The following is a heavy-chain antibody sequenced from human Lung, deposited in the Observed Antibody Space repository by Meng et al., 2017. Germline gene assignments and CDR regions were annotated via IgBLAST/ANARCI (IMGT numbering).Heavy chain of an antibody. CDR3: ARGPTTMAHDFDY. D-gene: IGHD4-11*01. J-gene: IGHJ4*02. CDR2: INHSGST. V-gene: IGHV4-34*01. Sequence: VQLHQGGAGLLKPSGTLSLTCVVSGGSFSDYYWSWIRQPPGKGLEWIGEINHSGSTNYNPSLESRATISVDTSQNNLSLKLSSVTAADSAVYHCARGPTTMAHDFDYWGQGTLVTVSS. CDR1: GGSFSDYY.